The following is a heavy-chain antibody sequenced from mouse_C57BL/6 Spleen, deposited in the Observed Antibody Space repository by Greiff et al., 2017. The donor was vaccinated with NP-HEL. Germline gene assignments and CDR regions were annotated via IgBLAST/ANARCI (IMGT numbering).Heavy chain of an antibody. D-gene: IGHD2-1*01. CDR2: ISDGGSYT. CDR1: GFTFSSYA. Sequence: EVQLVESGGGLVKPGGSLKLSCAASGFTFSSYAMSWVRQTPEKRLEWVATISDGGSYTYYPDNVKGRFTISRDNAKNNLYLQMSHLKSEDTAMYYCARDYDNYENYFDYWGQGTTLTVSS. V-gene: IGHV5-4*01. J-gene: IGHJ2*01. CDR3: ARDYDNYENYFDY.